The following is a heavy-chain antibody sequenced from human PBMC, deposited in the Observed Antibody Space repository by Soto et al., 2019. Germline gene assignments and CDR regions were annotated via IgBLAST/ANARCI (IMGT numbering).Heavy chain of an antibody. V-gene: IGHV1-69*01. CDR1: GGTFSSDA. CDR2: IIPMFGTA. CDR3: ALVVGLYCPGDCSMQYFDY. Sequence: QVQLVQSGAEVKKVGSSVKVSCKASGGTFSSDAISWVRQAPGQGLEWMGGIIPMFGTANYAQKFQGRVSITADESTSTVYMELSSLRSEDTAVYPCALVVGLYCPGDCSMQYFDYWGQGTLVTVSS. J-gene: IGHJ4*02. D-gene: IGHD2-21*02.